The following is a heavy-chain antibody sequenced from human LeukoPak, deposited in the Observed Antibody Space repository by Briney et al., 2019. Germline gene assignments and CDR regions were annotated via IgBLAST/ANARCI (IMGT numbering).Heavy chain of an antibody. D-gene: IGHD3-22*01. CDR2: ISSSGNTI. J-gene: IGHJ4*02. Sequence: PGGSLRLSCAASGFTFSSYEMNWVRQAPGKGLEWVSSISSSGNTIYYADSVKGRFTVSRDSAKNSVYLQMNSLRAEDTAVYYCGCGVIFYDSSGRNYWGQGTLVTVSS. V-gene: IGHV3-48*03. CDR3: GCGVIFYDSSGRNY. CDR1: GFTFSSYE.